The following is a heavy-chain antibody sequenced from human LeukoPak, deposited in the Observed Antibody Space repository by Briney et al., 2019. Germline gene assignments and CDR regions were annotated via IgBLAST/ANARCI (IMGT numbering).Heavy chain of an antibody. CDR2: IYSSGST. CDR3: ARDYDILTDYYYGMDV. D-gene: IGHD3-9*01. Sequence: SETLSLTCSVSGGSISSTNYYWGWIRQPPGKGLEWIGNIYSSGSTHYNPSLKSRVTISLDMSKNQFSLKLSSVTAADTAVYYCARDYDILTDYYYGMDVWGQGTTVTVPS. J-gene: IGHJ6*02. CDR1: GGSISSTNYY. V-gene: IGHV4-39*07.